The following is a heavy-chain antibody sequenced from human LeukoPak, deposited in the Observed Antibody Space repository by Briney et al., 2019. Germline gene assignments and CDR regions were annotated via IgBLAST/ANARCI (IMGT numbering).Heavy chain of an antibody. CDR2: INSAGSST. J-gene: IGHJ6*04. V-gene: IGHV3-74*01. CDR3: ARGAVRPLDV. Sequence: GGSLRLSCAASGFTFSSYWMHWVRQAPGKGLVWVSRINSAGSSTTYADSVKGRFTISRDNAENTLYLQMNSLRAEDTAVYYCARGAVRPLDVWGKGTTVTVSS. D-gene: IGHD6-6*01. CDR1: GFTFSSYW.